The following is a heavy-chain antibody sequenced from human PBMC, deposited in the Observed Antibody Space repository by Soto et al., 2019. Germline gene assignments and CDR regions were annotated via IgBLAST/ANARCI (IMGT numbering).Heavy chain of an antibody. Sequence: VASVKVSCKASGYTFTSYGISWVRQAPGQGLEWMGWNSAYNGNTNYAQRLQGRVTMTTDTSTSTAYMELRSLRSDDTAVYYCARVYNWNYSLWGQGTLVTVSS. J-gene: IGHJ4*02. CDR2: NSAYNGNT. D-gene: IGHD1-1*01. V-gene: IGHV1-18*01. CDR3: ARVYNWNYSL. CDR1: GYTFTSYG.